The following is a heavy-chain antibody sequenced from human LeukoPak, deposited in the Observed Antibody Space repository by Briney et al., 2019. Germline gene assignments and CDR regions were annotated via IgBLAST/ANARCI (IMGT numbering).Heavy chain of an antibody. Sequence: SQTLSLTCTVSGGSISSSSYYWGWIRQPPWKGLEWIGRIYYSGSTYYNPSLKSRVTISVDTSKNQFSLKLSSVTAADTAVYYCARPGVGSSSWYWFDPWGQGTLVTVSS. V-gene: IGHV4-39*01. CDR1: GGSISSSSYY. D-gene: IGHD6-13*01. CDR3: ARPGVGSSSWYWFDP. CDR2: IYYSGST. J-gene: IGHJ5*02.